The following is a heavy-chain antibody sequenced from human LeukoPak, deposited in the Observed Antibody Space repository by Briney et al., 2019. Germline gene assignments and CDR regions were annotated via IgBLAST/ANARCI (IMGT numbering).Heavy chain of an antibody. J-gene: IGHJ3*02. D-gene: IGHD2-2*02. CDR3: ARDTGYCSSTSCYRPVDI. CDR1: GDSISSGHYF. V-gene: IGHV4-61*02. CDR2: FDTSGTT. Sequence: SQTLSHTCTVSGDSISSGHYFWSWIRQPAGKGLEWIGRFDTSGTTDYKPTLKSRVTMSVDTSKNLFSLKLTSVTAADTAVYYCARDTGYCSSTSCYRPVDIWGQGTMVTVSS.